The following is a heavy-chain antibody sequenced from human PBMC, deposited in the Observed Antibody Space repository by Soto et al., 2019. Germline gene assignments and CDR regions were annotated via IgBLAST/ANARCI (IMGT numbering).Heavy chain of an antibody. Sequence: QVQLQESGPGLVKPSQTLSLTCTVSGGSISSGGYYWSWIRQHPGKGLEWIGYIYYSGSTYYTPSLKSRVTISVDTSKNQFSLKLSSVTAADTAVYYCARGSDFYYYGMDVWGQGTTVTVSS. D-gene: IGHD3-3*01. V-gene: IGHV4-31*03. CDR3: ARGSDFYYYGMDV. CDR1: GGSISSGGYY. J-gene: IGHJ6*02. CDR2: IYYSGST.